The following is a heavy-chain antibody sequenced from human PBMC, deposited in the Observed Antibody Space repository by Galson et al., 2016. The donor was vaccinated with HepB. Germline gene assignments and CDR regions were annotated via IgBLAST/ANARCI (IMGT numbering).Heavy chain of an antibody. CDR3: AVYVQGVAPGPPWHAFDI. D-gene: IGHD3-10*01. CDR1: AGSFTSGGYY. Sequence: TLSLTCTVSAGSFTSGGYYWSWIRQHPERGLEWKGNIYYLGNTYHNPSLGRRVSLSIDTSKNQFSLTLTSVTAADTAMYYCAVYVQGVAPGPPWHAFDIWGHGTMVTVSS. CDR2: IYYLGNT. V-gene: IGHV4-31*03. J-gene: IGHJ3*02.